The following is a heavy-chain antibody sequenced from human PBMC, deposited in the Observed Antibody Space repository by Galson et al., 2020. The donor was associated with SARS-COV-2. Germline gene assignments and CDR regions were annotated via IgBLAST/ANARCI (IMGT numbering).Heavy chain of an antibody. D-gene: IGHD5-12*01. J-gene: IGHJ4*02. CDR1: GGSFSGYY. V-gene: IGHV4-34*01. CDR3: ARGRPIGYTPRYYFDY. CDR2: INHSGST. Sequence: SETLSLTCAVYGGSFSGYYWSWIRQPPGKGLEWIGEINHSGSTNYNPSLKSRVTISVDTSKNQFSLKLSSVTAADTAVYYCARGRPIGYTPRYYFDYWGQGTLVTVSS.